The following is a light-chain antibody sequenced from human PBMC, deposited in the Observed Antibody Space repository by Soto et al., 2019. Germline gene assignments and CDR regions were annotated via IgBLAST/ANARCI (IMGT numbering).Light chain of an antibody. CDR1: QSVSSN. Sequence: EMVMTQSPATLSVSPGERATLSCRASQSVSSNLAWYQQKPGQAPRLLIYGASTRATGIPARFSGSGSQTEFTLTISSLQSEDFAVYYCQQYNNWPFAFGPGTKGAIK. J-gene: IGKJ3*01. CDR3: QQYNNWPFA. CDR2: GAS. V-gene: IGKV3-15*01.